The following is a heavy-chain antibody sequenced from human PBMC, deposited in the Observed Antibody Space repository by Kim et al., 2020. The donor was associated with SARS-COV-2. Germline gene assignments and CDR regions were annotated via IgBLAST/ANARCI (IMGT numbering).Heavy chain of an antibody. CDR1: GYTFTTYY. CDR3: AREGDGRGYYYFDY. D-gene: IGHD3-22*01. Sequence: ASVKVSCKASGYTFTTYYMHWVRQAPGQGLEWMGIIIPGSGDTSYAQKFQGRVTMTRDTSTSAVYMELSSLRSDDTAVYYCAREGDGRGYYYFDYWGRGT. J-gene: IGHJ4*02. CDR2: IIPGSGDT. V-gene: IGHV1-46*01.